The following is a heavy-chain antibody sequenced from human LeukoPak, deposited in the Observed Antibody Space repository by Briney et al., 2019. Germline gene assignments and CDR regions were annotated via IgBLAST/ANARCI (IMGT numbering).Heavy chain of an antibody. CDR1: GFTFSSFS. Sequence: GGSLTLSCAASGFTFSSFSMNWVRQAPGKGLEWVSSISLSSSYIYYADSVKGRFTISRDNAKNSLYLQMSSLRAEDTAVYYCARDAYNVGYFDYWGQGTLVTVSS. V-gene: IGHV3-21*01. D-gene: IGHD5-24*01. J-gene: IGHJ4*02. CDR2: ISLSSSYI. CDR3: ARDAYNVGYFDY.